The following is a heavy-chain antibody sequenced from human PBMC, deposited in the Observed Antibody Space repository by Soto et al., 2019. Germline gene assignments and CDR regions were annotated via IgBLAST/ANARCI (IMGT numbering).Heavy chain of an antibody. CDR1: GFTFRSHA. CDR3: AKGRSYYYYYGVDV. J-gene: IGHJ6*02. V-gene: IGHV3-23*01. CDR2: IIDSGGST. Sequence: PGGSLRLSCAASGFTFRSHAMHWVRQAPGKGLEWVSDIIDSGGSTYYADSVKGRFTISRDNSKSTLYLQMNSLRAEDTALYYCAKGRSYYYYYGVDVWGQGTTVTVSS.